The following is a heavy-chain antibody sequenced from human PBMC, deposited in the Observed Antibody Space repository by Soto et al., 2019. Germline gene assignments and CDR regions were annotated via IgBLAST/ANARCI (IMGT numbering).Heavy chain of an antibody. CDR2: ISSSSSYI. D-gene: IGHD1-26*01. V-gene: IGHV3-21*01. J-gene: IGHJ6*02. Sequence: EVQLVESGGGLVKPGGSLRLSCAASGFTFSSYSMNWVRQAPGKGLEWVSSISSSSSYIYYADSVKGRFTISRDNAKNSLYLQTNSLRAEDTAVYYCAREGGAGGQGHYYYGMDVWGQGTTVTVSS. CDR1: GFTFSSYS. CDR3: AREGGAGGQGHYYYGMDV.